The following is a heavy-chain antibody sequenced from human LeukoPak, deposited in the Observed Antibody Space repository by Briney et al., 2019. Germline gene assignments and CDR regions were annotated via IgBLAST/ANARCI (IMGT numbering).Heavy chain of an antibody. Sequence: GASVKVSCKASGGTFSSYAFSWVRQAPGQGLEWMGGIIPIVGTTNYAQMFQGRVTITADESTSTACMELSSLRSEDTAMYYCAREGDYYGSGSYGYRGQGTLVTVSS. CDR2: IIPIVGTT. D-gene: IGHD3-10*01. CDR1: GGTFSSYA. V-gene: IGHV1-69*13. J-gene: IGHJ4*02. CDR3: AREGDYYGSGSYGY.